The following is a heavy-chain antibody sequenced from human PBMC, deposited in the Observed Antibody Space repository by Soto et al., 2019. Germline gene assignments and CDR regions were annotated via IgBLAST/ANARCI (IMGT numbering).Heavy chain of an antibody. D-gene: IGHD5-12*01. CDR3: ARDYYRFNSGYGFSM. CDR2: ISYDGSNK. V-gene: IGHV3-30-3*01. CDR1: GFTFSSYA. J-gene: IGHJ6*02. Sequence: QVQLVESGGGVVQPGRSLRLSCAASGFTFSSYAMHWVRQAPGKGLEWVAVISYDGSNKYYADSVKGRFTISRDNSKNTLYLQMNSLRAEDTAVYYCARDYYRFNSGYGFSMGGQGTTVTVSS.